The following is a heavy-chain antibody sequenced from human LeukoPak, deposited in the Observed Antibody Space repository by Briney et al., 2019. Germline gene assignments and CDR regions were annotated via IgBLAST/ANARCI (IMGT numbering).Heavy chain of an antibody. CDR1: GFISSNYA. CDR2: ITSGGGST. J-gene: IGHJ4*02. V-gene: IGHV3-23*01. D-gene: IGHD2-15*01. Sequence: GGSLRLSCAASGFISSNYAMSWVRQAPGKGLEWVSAITSGGGSTYYADSVKGRFTVSRDKSKNTLYLQMNSLRAEDTAVYYCAKRRDYSGGSFSDFDYWGQGTLVTVSS. CDR3: AKRRDYSGGSFSDFDY.